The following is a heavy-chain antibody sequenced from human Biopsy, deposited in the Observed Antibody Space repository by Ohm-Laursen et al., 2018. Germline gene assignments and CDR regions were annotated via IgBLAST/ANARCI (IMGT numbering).Heavy chain of an antibody. J-gene: IGHJ4*02. Sequence: SLRLSCSASGFTFSTHWMSWVRQAPGKGLEWVATIKKGGSEKYYVDSVKGRFTISRDNSKSSLSLQVNSLRGEDTAVYYCARAPFGSGSYSEFDYWGQGSLVTVSS. CDR3: ARAPFGSGSYSEFDY. CDR2: IKKGGSEK. CDR1: GFTFSTHW. D-gene: IGHD3-22*01. V-gene: IGHV3-7*01.